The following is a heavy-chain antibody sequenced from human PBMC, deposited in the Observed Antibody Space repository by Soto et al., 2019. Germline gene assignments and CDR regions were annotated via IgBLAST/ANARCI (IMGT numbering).Heavy chain of an antibody. CDR1: GFTFSNYN. J-gene: IGHJ4*02. CDR3: ARDPYYYDNSGYYPKDY. D-gene: IGHD3-22*01. V-gene: IGHV3-48*02. Sequence: EVQLVESGGGLVQPGGSLRLSCAASGFTFSNYNMNWVRQAPGEGLVWVSFISSDGSSIRYADSVKGRFTISRDNAKNSLYLQMNSLRDEDTAVYYCARDPYYYDNSGYYPKDYWGQGTLVTVSS. CDR2: ISSDGSSI.